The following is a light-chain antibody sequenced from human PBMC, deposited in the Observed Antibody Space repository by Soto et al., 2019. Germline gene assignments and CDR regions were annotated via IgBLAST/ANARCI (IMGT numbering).Light chain of an antibody. CDR3: QSYDSSLRV. V-gene: IGLV1-40*01. J-gene: IGLJ2*01. Sequence: QSVLTQPPSVSGAPGQRVTISCTGSSSNIGAGYDVHWYQQLPGRAPKLLIYGNSNRPSGVPDRFSGSKSGTSASLAITGLQAEDEADYYCQSYDSSLRVFGGGTQLTVL. CDR2: GNS. CDR1: SSNIGAGYD.